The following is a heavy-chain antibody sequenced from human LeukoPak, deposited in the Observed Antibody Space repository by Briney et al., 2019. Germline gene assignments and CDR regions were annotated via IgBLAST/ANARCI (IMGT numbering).Heavy chain of an antibody. J-gene: IGHJ3*02. Sequence: GGSLRLSCAASGFTFSSYAMSWVRQAPGKGLEWVSAISGSGGSTYYADSVKGRFTISRDNSKNTLYLQMNSLRAEDTAVYYCAKTLMVIAEPFDAFDIWGQGTMVTVSS. CDR1: GFTFSSYA. D-gene: IGHD2-21*01. CDR2: ISGSGGST. CDR3: AKTLMVIAEPFDAFDI. V-gene: IGHV3-23*01.